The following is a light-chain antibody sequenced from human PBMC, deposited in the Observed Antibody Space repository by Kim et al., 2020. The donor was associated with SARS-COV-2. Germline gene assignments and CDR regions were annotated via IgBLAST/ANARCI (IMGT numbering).Light chain of an antibody. CDR2: DAS. CDR1: QGVSSY. Sequence: GDRATISCRSSQGVSSYLAWYQQKPGDAPALLIYDASTRQSGVPSRFSGSGSGTEFTLTISSLQSEDFATYYCQQYYSCSPTFGQGTKVDIK. V-gene: IGKV1D-8*02. J-gene: IGKJ1*01. CDR3: QQYYSCSPT.